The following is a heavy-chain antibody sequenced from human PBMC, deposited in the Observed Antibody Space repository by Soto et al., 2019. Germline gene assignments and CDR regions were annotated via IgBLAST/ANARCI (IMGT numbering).Heavy chain of an antibody. J-gene: IGHJ6*02. V-gene: IGHV1-3*01. D-gene: IGHD2-2*02. CDR1: GYTFTSYA. Sequence: QVQLVQSGAEVKKPGASVKVSCKASGYTFTSYAMHWVRQAPGHRLEWMGWINAGNGNTKYSQKFQGRVTITRDTSASTAYMERSSLRSEDTAVDYCARVHHPYMDRYYYYGMDVWVQGTTVTVSS. CDR2: INAGNGNT. CDR3: ARVHHPYMDRYYYYGMDV.